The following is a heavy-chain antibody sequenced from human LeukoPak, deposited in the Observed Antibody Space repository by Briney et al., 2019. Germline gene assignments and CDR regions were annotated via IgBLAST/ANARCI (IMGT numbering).Heavy chain of an antibody. Sequence: PGGSLRLSCAASGFTFSSYGMHWVRQAPGKGLEWVAYIRYYGSNKYYADSVKGRFTTSRDNYKHPLSLQMNSLRAEDTAVYYCAKGPSGNQFDPWGQGTLVTVSS. V-gene: IGHV3-30*02. J-gene: IGHJ5*02. CDR2: IRYYGSNK. CDR1: GFTFSSYG. CDR3: AKGPSGNQFDP. D-gene: IGHD1-26*01.